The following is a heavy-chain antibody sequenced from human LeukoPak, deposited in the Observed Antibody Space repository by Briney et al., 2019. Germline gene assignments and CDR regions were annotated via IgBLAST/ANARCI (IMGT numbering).Heavy chain of an antibody. Sequence: GGSLRLSCAASGFTFSSYAMSWVRQAPGKGLEWVSAISGSDGSTYYADSVKGRFTISRDNSKNTLYLQMNSLRAEDTAVYYCAKDVIAARYNWFDPWGQGTLVTVSS. J-gene: IGHJ5*02. D-gene: IGHD6-6*01. V-gene: IGHV3-23*01. CDR1: GFTFSSYA. CDR3: AKDVIAARYNWFDP. CDR2: ISGSDGST.